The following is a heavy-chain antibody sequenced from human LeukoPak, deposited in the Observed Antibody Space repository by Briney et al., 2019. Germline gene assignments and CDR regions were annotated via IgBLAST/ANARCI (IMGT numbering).Heavy chain of an antibody. CDR3: ARSGYSSSLAAFDI. J-gene: IGHJ3*02. CDR1: GFTVSSNY. CDR2: MYSGGST. D-gene: IGHD6-13*01. V-gene: IGHV3-53*01. Sequence: GGSLRLSCAASGFTVSSNYMSWVRQAPGKGLAWVSVMYSGGSTNYADSVKGRFTISRDKSKNTLYLQMNSLRAEDTAVYYCARSGYSSSLAAFDIWGQGTMVIVSS.